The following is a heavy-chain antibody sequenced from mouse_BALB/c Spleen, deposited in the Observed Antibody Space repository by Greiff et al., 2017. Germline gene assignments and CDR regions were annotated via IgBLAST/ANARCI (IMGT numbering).Heavy chain of an antibody. V-gene: IGHV1-7*01. J-gene: IGHJ2*01. CDR1: GYTFTSYW. CDR3: ATKGAYYRYDVPFGY. D-gene: IGHD2-14*01. CDR2: INPSTGYT. Sequence: QVQLQQSGAELAKPGASVKMSCKASGYTFTSYWMHWVKQRPGQGLEWIGYINPSTGYTEYNQKFKDKATLTADKSSSTAYMQLSSLTSEDSAVYYCATKGAYYRYDVPFGYWGQGTTHTVSA.